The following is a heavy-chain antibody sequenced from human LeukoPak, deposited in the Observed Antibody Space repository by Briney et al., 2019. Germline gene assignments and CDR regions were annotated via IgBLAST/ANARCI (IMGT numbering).Heavy chain of an antibody. D-gene: IGHD6-13*01. CDR3: ARDLGVFDFDY. CDR1: GFTFSSYA. V-gene: IGHV3-21*01. Sequence: PGGSLRLSCAASGFTFSSYAMSWVREAPARGLEWVSSISSSSSYMYYADSVKGRFTISRDNAKNSLYLQMNSLRAEDTAVYYCARDLGVFDFDYWGQGTLVTVSS. J-gene: IGHJ4*02. CDR2: ISSSSSYM.